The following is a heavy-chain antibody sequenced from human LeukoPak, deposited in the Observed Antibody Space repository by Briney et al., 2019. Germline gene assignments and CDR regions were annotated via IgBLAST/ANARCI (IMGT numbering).Heavy chain of an antibody. J-gene: IGHJ4*02. D-gene: IGHD3-22*01. CDR3: TTTYYYDSSGYQDY. CDR2: IKSKTDGGTT. V-gene: IGHV3-15*01. Sequence: RSLRLSCAASGFTFSNAWMSWVRQAPGKGLEWVGRIKSKTDGGTTDYAAPVKGRFTISRDDSKNTLYLQMNSLKTEDTAVYYCTTTYYYDSSGYQDYWGQGTLVTVSS. CDR1: GFTFSNAW.